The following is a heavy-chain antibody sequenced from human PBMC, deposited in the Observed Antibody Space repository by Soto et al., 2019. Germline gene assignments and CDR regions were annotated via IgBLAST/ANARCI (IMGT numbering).Heavy chain of an antibody. CDR3: ARVGATAGYYYYMDV. Sequence: ASVKVSWKASGGTFSSYTISWVRQAPGQGLEWMGRIIPILGIANYAQKFQGRVTITADKSTSTAYMELSSLRSEDTAVYYCARVGATAGYYYYMDVWGKGTTVTVTS. CDR1: GGTFSSYT. CDR2: IIPILGIA. D-gene: IGHD6-13*01. J-gene: IGHJ6*03. V-gene: IGHV1-69*02.